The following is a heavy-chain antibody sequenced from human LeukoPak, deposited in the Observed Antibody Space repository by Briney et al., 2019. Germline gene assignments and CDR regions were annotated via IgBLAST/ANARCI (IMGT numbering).Heavy chain of an antibody. Sequence: GGSLRLSCSASGFTFSSVVMHWVRQAPGKGLEYLSTISSNGGTSHYADSVKGRFTISRDNSKNTLFLQMSTLRGEDTAVYSCVKDRTGTYAFDIWGQGTMVTVSS. CDR2: ISSNGGTS. J-gene: IGHJ3*02. CDR3: VKDRTGTYAFDI. CDR1: GFTFSSVV. V-gene: IGHV3-64D*06. D-gene: IGHD1-26*01.